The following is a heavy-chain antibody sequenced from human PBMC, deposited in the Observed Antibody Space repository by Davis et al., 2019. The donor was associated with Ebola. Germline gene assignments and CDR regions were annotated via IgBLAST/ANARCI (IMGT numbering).Heavy chain of an antibody. Sequence: PGGSLRPSCPALGSTFSNYAMHWVRQVPGKGLEWVAVVSHSEREKFYADSVTGRFTLSRDNSENTLYLQMNSLTADDTAVYYCARAVFHEVLDYWGQGTPVTVSS. J-gene: IGHJ4*02. CDR2: VSHSEREK. CDR3: ARAVFHEVLDY. D-gene: IGHD3-3*01. V-gene: IGHV3-30*04. CDR1: GSTFSNYA.